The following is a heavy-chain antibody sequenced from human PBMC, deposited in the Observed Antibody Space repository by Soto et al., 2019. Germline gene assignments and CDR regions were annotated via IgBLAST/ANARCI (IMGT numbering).Heavy chain of an antibody. Sequence: QVQLVESGGGLVKPGGSLRLSCAASGFTFSDYYMNWIRQAPGKGLEWVSYISRSTSYTNYADSVKGRFTISRDNAKNPLHLQMNSLRAADTAVYYSARDHDGPGWFDPWGQGNLVTVSS. CDR1: GFTFSDYY. CDR2: ISRSTSYT. V-gene: IGHV3-11*05. CDR3: ARDHDGPGWFDP. D-gene: IGHD3-3*01. J-gene: IGHJ5*02.